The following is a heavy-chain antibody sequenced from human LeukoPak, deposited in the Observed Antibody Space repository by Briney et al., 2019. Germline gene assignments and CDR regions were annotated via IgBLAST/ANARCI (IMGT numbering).Heavy chain of an antibody. CDR3: ARGVREHTSKREWSVFDY. D-gene: IGHD1-26*01. CDR1: GFTFSSYW. CDR2: IISDGSST. J-gene: IGHJ4*02. V-gene: IGHV3-74*01. Sequence: GGSLRLSCAASGFTFSSYWMHWVRQVPEKGLVWVSRIISDGSSTIYADSVKGRFTISRDNAKNTLYLQMNSLRAEDTAVYYCARGVREHTSKREWSVFDYWGQGTLVTVSS.